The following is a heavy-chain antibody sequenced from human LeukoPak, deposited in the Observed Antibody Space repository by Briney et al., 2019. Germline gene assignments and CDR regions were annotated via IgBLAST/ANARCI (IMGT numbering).Heavy chain of an antibody. CDR1: GFTFSSYG. CDR3: AREPSITMVRGVTVNWFDP. Sequence: GGSLRLSCAASGFTFSSYGMSWVRQAPGKGLEWVSAISGSGGSTYYADSVKGRFTISRDNAKNSLYLQMNSLRAEDTAVYYCAREPSITMVRGVTVNWFDPWGQGTLVTVSS. J-gene: IGHJ5*02. CDR2: ISGSGGST. D-gene: IGHD3-10*01. V-gene: IGHV3-23*01.